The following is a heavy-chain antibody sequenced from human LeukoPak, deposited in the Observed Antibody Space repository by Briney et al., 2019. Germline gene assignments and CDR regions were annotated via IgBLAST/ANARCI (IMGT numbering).Heavy chain of an antibody. CDR3: ARGGSYDILTGYYNYYYMDV. CDR1: GFTFSSYE. Sequence: GGSLRLSCAASGFTFSSYEMNWVRQTPGKGLEWVSYISSSGSTIYYADSVKGRFTISRDNAKNSLYLQMNSLRAEDTALYYCARGGSYDILTGYYNYYYMDVWGKGTTVTVSS. J-gene: IGHJ6*03. CDR2: ISSSGSTI. D-gene: IGHD3-9*01. V-gene: IGHV3-48*03.